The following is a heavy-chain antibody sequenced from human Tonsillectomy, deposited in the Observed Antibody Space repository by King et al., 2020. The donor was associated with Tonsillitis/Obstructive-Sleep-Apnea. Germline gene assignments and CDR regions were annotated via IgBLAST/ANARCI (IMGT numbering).Heavy chain of an antibody. Sequence: VQLVESGGGVVQPGRSLRLSCAASGFTFSSYGMHWVRQAPGKGLEWVAVIWYDGSNKYYADSVKGRFTISRDNSKNTLYLQMNSLRAEDTAVYYCASFLEVSENWGQGTLVTVSS. CDR3: ASFLEVSEN. CDR2: IWYDGSNK. CDR1: GFTFSSYG. D-gene: IGHD3-3*01. V-gene: IGHV3-33*01. J-gene: IGHJ4*02.